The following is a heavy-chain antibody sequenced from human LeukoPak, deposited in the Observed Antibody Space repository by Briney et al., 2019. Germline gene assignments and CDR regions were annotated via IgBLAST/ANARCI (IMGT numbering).Heavy chain of an antibody. CDR3: ARDLGIVVIRSYFDY. CDR1: GGSISRYY. J-gene: IGHJ4*02. Sequence: SETLSLTCTVSGGSISRYYWSWIRQPPGKGLEWIGYIYYSGSTNYNPSPKSRVTISVDTSKNQFSLKLSSVTAADTAVYYCARDLGIVVIRSYFDYWGQGTLVTVSS. V-gene: IGHV4-59*12. CDR2: IYYSGST. D-gene: IGHD3-22*01.